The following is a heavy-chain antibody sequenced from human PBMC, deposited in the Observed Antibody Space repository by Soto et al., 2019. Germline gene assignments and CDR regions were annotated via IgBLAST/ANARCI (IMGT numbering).Heavy chain of an antibody. D-gene: IGHD6-19*01. J-gene: IGHJ5*02. Sequence: QVQLVESGGGVVQPGRSLRLSCAASGFTFSGFAMHWVRQAPGKGLEWVAVISYDGSKKYYAESVKGRFTISRDNSKNALYLQRNSVRADDTAVYWCAKGGVFGSGWRNWLDPWGQGTLVTVSS. CDR2: ISYDGSKK. CDR1: GFTFSGFA. CDR3: AKGGVFGSGWRNWLDP. V-gene: IGHV3-30-3*01.